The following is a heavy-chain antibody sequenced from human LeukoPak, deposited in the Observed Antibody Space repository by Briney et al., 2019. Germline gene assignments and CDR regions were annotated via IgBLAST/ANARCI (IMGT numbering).Heavy chain of an antibody. CDR1: GFTFSSYS. CDR3: ARGRGGGYVRNFDY. Sequence: PGGSLRHACAASGFTFSSYSMNWVRQAPGKGLEWVSSISSSSTYIYYADSVKGRFTISRDNAKNSMYLQMNSLRAEDTAVYYCARGRGGGYVRNFDYWGQGTLVTVSS. V-gene: IGHV3-21*04. D-gene: IGHD5-12*01. CDR2: ISSSSTYI. J-gene: IGHJ4*02.